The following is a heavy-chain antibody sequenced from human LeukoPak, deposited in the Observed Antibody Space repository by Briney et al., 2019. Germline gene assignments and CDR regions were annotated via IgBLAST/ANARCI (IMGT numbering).Heavy chain of an antibody. CDR3: ARDLAKARSSSNARGSDY. CDR2: ISAYNGNT. CDR1: GYTFTSNG. V-gene: IGHV1-18*01. Sequence: ASVKVSCKASGYTFTSNGISWVRQAPGQGLEWMGWISAYNGNTNYAQKLQGRVTMTTDTSTSTAYMELRSLRSDDTAVYYCARDLAKARSSSNARGSDYWGQGTLVTVSS. D-gene: IGHD6-6*01. J-gene: IGHJ4*02.